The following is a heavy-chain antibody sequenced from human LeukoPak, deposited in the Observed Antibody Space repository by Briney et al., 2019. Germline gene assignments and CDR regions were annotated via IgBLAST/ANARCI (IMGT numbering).Heavy chain of an antibody. CDR1: GGSISSGGYY. CDR3: ARRGFSPYYAFDI. D-gene: IGHD3-10*01. J-gene: IGHJ3*02. CDR2: IYYSGST. Sequence: SETLSLTCTVSGGSISSGGYYWSWIRQHPGKGLEWIGYIYYSGSTYYNPSLKSRVTISVDTSKNQFSLKLSSVTAADTAVYYCARRGFSPYYAFDIWGQGTVVTVSS. V-gene: IGHV4-31*03.